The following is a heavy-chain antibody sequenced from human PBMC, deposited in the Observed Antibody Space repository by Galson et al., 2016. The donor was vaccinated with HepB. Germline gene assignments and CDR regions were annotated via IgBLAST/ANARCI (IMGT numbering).Heavy chain of an antibody. CDR1: GFTFSSYA. Sequence: SLRLSCAASGFTFSSYAMHWVRQAPGKGLEWVAVITSDGASRYYADSVKGRFTISRDNSKNKLYLQMNSLGAEDTAIYYCARKRALSRAVHPRNYDWNHNNGPLDYWGQGTLVTVSS. CDR3: ARKRALSRAVHPRNYDWNHNNGPLDY. CDR2: ITSDGASR. J-gene: IGHJ4*02. D-gene: IGHD1-20*01. V-gene: IGHV3-30*03.